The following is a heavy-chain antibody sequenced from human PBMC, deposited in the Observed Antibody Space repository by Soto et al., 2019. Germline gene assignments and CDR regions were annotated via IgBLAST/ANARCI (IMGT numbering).Heavy chain of an antibody. Sequence: SETLSLTCTVSGDSITSHDFYWGWIRRPPGQGLEWIGTISHSGDTFYNPPLKSRLTMSLDASKNQFSMRLTSVTAADAAVYFCASSYSGYDHTLDYWGQGTLVTVSS. CDR3: ASSYSGYDHTLDY. V-gene: IGHV4-39*01. J-gene: IGHJ4*02. D-gene: IGHD5-12*01. CDR2: ISHSGDT. CDR1: GDSITSHDFY.